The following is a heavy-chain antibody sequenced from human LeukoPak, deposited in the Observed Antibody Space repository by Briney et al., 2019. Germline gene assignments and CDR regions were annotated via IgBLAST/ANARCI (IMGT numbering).Heavy chain of an antibody. CDR3: AKEPGREYYDILTGYRDWFDP. D-gene: IGHD3-9*01. J-gene: IGHJ5*02. CDR2: IRYDGSNK. Sequence: GGSLRLSCAASGFTFSSYGMHWVRQALGKGLEWVAFIRYDGSNKYYADSVKGRFTISRDSSKNTLYLQMNSLRAEDTAVYYCAKEPGREYYDILTGYRDWFDPWGQGTLVTVSS. CDR1: GFTFSSYG. V-gene: IGHV3-30*02.